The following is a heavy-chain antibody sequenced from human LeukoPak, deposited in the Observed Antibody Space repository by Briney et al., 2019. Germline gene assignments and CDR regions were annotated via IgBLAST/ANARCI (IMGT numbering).Heavy chain of an antibody. V-gene: IGHV1-69*01. CDR3: ARASSYYGILTGYGN. J-gene: IGHJ4*02. CDR1: GGTFSSYA. Sequence: GSSVKVSCKASGGTFSSYAISWVRQAPGQGLEWMGGIIPIFGTANYAQKFQGRVTITADESTSTAYMELSSLRSEDTAVYYCARASSYYGILTGYGNWGQGTLVTVSS. D-gene: IGHD3-9*01. CDR2: IIPIFGTA.